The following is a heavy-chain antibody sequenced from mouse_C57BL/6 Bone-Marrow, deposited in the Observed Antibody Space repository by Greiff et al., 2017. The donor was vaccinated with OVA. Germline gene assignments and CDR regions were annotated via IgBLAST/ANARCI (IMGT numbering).Heavy chain of an antibody. CDR1: GFTFSSYA. Sequence: EVQLQESGGGLVKPGGSLKLSCAASGFTFSSYAMSWVRQTPEKRLEWVATISDGGSYTYYPDNVKGRFTISRDNAKNNLYLQMSQLKSEDTAMYYCASQDRDYYGSSYDYYAMDYWGQGTSVTVSS. D-gene: IGHD1-1*01. V-gene: IGHV5-4*01. J-gene: IGHJ4*01. CDR2: ISDGGSYT. CDR3: ASQDRDYYGSSYDYYAMDY.